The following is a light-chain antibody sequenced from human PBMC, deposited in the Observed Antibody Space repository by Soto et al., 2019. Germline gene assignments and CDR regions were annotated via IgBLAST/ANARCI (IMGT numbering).Light chain of an antibody. CDR2: DAS. CDR1: QSVSSSS. V-gene: IGKV3-20*01. J-gene: IGKJ2*01. Sequence: EIVLTQSPGTLSLSPGERATLSCRASQSVSSSSLAWYQQKPGLAPRLLIYDASSRATGIPDRFSGSGSGTDFTLTISRLEPEDFAVYYCQHYGRSPRYTFGQGTKLEIK. CDR3: QHYGRSPRYT.